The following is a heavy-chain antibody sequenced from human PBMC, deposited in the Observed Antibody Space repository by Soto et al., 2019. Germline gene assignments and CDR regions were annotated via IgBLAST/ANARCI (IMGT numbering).Heavy chain of an antibody. CDR2: ISAYNGNT. J-gene: IGHJ3*02. D-gene: IGHD1-1*01. V-gene: IGHV1-18*01. CDR3: ARAPGTTGTRAFDI. CDR1: GCTFTSYC. Sequence: ASVKVSCKASGCTFTSYCISWVRQAPGQGLEWMGWISAYNGNTNYAQKLQGRVTMTTDTSTSTAYMELRSLRSDDTAVYYCARAPGTTGTRAFDIWGQGTMVTVSS.